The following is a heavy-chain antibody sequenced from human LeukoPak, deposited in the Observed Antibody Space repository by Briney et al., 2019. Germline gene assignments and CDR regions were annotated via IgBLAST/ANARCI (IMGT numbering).Heavy chain of an antibody. CDR2: IYYSGST. CDR1: GGSISSYY. Sequence: PSETLSLTCTVSGGSISSYYWSWIRQPPGKGLEWIGFIYYSGSTNYNPSLKSRVTISVDTSKNQFSLKLSSVTAADTAVYYCARVLEEVTMVRGVIINGLVWFDPWGQGTLVTVSS. CDR3: ARVLEEVTMVRGVIINGLVWFDP. V-gene: IGHV4-59*01. J-gene: IGHJ5*02. D-gene: IGHD3-10*01.